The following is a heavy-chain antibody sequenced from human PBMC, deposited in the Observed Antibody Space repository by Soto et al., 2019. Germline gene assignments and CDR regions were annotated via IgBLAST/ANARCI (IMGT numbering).Heavy chain of an antibody. J-gene: IGHJ4*02. CDR3: AREMAGLGGEHDY. V-gene: IGHV1-18*01. CDR2: ISGSSGNA. CDR1: GYTFTKYG. D-gene: IGHD3-16*01. Sequence: QVQLVQSGAEVKNPGASVKVSCKTSGYTFTKYGVGWVRQAPGQGLEWMGWISGSSGNANYAEKVQGRITLTTDTSTSTAYIELRSLRSDDTAVYYCAREMAGLGGEHDYWGQGTLVTVSS.